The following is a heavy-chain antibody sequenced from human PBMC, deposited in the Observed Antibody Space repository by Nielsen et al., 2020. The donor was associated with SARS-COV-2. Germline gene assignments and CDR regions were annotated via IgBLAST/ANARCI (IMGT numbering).Heavy chain of an antibody. J-gene: IGHJ4*02. CDR1: GGSFSGYY. V-gene: IGHV4-34*01. CDR3: ATYYFGSGSFDY. Sequence: SETLSLTCAVYGGSFSGYYWSWIRQPPGKGLEWIGYIYHTGFTDYNPSLKSRVTISVDISNNQFSLKLSSVTAADTAVYYCATYYFGSGSFDYWGQGTLVTVSS. CDR2: IYHTGFT. D-gene: IGHD3-10*01.